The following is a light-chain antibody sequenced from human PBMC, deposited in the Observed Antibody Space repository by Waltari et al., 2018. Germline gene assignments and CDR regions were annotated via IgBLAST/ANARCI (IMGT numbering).Light chain of an antibody. J-gene: IGKJ2*01. V-gene: IGKV4-1*01. CDR3: QQYYTAPYT. Sequence: DIVMTQSPDSLAVSLGERATINCKSSQNLLYSSNNKNFLGWYQLKPGQPPKLLMYWSSTRESGVPDRFSGSGSETDFTLTISSLQAEDVAVYYCQQYYTAPYTFGQGTKLEIK. CDR1: QNLLYSSNNKNF. CDR2: WSS.